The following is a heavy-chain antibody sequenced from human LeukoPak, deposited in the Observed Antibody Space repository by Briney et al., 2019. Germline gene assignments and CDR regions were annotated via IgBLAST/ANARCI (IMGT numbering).Heavy chain of an antibody. D-gene: IGHD3-22*01. V-gene: IGHV4-34*01. J-gene: IGHJ6*02. CDR1: GGSFSGYY. CDR2: INHSGST. CDR3: ARGMGYYDSSGFGMDV. Sequence: SETLSLTCAVYGGSFSGYYWSWIRQPPGKGLEWIGEINHSGSTNYNPSLKSRVTISVDTSKNQFSLKLSSVTAADTAVYYCARGMGYYDSSGFGMDVWGQGTTVTVSS.